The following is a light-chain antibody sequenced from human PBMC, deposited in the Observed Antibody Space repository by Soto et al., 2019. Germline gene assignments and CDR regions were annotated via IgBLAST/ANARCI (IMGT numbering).Light chain of an antibody. CDR3: CSSAGSYTTLV. CDR2: DVS. J-gene: IGLJ2*01. CDR1: SSDVGGYNY. Sequence: QSALTQPRSVSGSPGQSVTISCTGTSSDVGGYNYVSWYQQHPGKAPKLMIYDVSKRPSGVPDRFSGAKSGNTASLTISGVQAEDDAGYYCCSSAGSYTTLVFGRGTKLTVL. V-gene: IGLV2-11*01.